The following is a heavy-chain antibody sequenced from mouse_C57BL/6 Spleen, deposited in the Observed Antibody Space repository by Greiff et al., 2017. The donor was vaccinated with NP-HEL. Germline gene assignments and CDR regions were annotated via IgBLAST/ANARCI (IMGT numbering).Heavy chain of an antibody. V-gene: IGHV1-7*01. CDR2: INPSSGYT. CDR3: ASYYGSSGWYFDV. J-gene: IGHJ1*03. CDR1: GYTFTSYW. D-gene: IGHD1-1*01. Sequence: QVQLQQSGAERAKPGASVKLSCKASGYTFTSYWMHWVKQRPGQGLEWIGYINPSSGYTKYNQKFKDKATLTADKSSSAAYMQLSSLTYEYSAVYYCASYYGSSGWYFDVWGTGTTVTVSS.